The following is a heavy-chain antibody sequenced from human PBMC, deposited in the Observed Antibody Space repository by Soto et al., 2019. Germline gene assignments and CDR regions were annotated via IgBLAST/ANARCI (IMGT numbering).Heavy chain of an antibody. CDR2: IDWDDDK. J-gene: IGHJ4*02. D-gene: IGHD2-2*03. CDR3: AGIGYCSSASCGYFDY. Sequence: SGPKLVNTPQTLTLTCTFCGFSLSTSGMCVSWIRQPPGKALEWLARIDWDDDKYYSTSLKTRLTISKDTSTNQVVLTMTNMDPVDTATYYCAGIGYCSSASCGYFDYWGQGTLVTVPQ. CDR1: GFSLSTSGMC. V-gene: IGHV2-70*11.